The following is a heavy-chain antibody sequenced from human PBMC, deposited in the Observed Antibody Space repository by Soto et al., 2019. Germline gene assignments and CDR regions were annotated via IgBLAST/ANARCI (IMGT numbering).Heavy chain of an antibody. CDR3: ARGDRGAFDL. Sequence: EVQXVXXXXXXXXPXXXLRLSXAASGFTFXYYWMHWVRQXXXKGLVWVSRIHSDGSSTTYADFVKGRFIISRDNARNTVDLQMNSVRVEDTAVYYCARGDRGAFDLWGQGTVVTVSS. V-gene: IGHV3-74*01. J-gene: IGHJ3*01. CDR2: IHSDGSST. CDR1: GFTFXYYW. D-gene: IGHD1-26*01.